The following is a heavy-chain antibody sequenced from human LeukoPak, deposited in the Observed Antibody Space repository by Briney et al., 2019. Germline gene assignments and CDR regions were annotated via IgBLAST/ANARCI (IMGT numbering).Heavy chain of an antibody. V-gene: IGHV4-31*03. D-gene: IGHD3-22*01. CDR2: ISHSGTT. Sequence: SETLSLTCTVSGASTRSAGYYWGWVRQNSGKGLEWIGYISHSGTTYYNPSLKRRVNISIDTSKRQFSLKLSSVTAADTAVYYCARAGNYDSYALDFWGQGTMVIVSS. CDR3: ARAGNYDSYALDF. CDR1: GASTRSAGYY. J-gene: IGHJ3*01.